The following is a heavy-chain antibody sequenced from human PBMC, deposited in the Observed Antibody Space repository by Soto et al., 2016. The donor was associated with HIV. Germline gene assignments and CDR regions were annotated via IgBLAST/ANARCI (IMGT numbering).Heavy chain of an antibody. CDR3: ARNWQDYSSSRDAFNI. J-gene: IGHJ3*02. D-gene: IGHD6-13*01. V-gene: IGHV1-2*02. CDR1: GYTFTDYS. Sequence: QVQLVQSGAEVKKPGASVKVSCKASGYTFTDYSIHWVRQAPGQGLQWMGRVNPKSGGTHYAQNFQARVAMTRDTSISTVYMELNSLTSDDTAVYFCARNWQDYSSSRDAFNIWGQGTMVTVSS. CDR2: VNPKSGGT.